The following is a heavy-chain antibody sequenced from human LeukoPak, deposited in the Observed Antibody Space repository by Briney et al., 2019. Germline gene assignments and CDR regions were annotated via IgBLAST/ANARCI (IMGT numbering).Heavy chain of an antibody. V-gene: IGHV4-31*03. Sequence: SETLSLTCTVSGGSISSGGYYWSWIRQHPGKGLEWIGYIYCSGSTYYNPSLKSRVTISVDTSKNQFSLKLSSVTAADTAVYYCARGGVGAVLDWGQGTLVTVSS. CDR1: GGSISSGGYY. CDR3: ARGGVGAVLD. J-gene: IGHJ4*02. D-gene: IGHD1-26*01. CDR2: IYCSGST.